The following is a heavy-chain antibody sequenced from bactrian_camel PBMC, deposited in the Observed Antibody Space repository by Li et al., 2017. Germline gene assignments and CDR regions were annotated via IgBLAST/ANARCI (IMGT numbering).Heavy chain of an antibody. CDR3: AKDAPHGSSFGSEGFSV. CDR2: IYTGDHSA. V-gene: IGHV3S1*01. CDR1: GFTFSSSA. J-gene: IGHJ4*01. Sequence: QVQLVESGGGLVQTAGSLRLSCATSGFTFSSSAMRWVRQAPGKGLEWVALIYTGDHSAYYLDSVKGRFTISRDNAKNTLYLQMNSLSTEDTAMYYCAKDAPHGSSFGSEGFSVWGQGTQVTVS. D-gene: IGHD6*01.